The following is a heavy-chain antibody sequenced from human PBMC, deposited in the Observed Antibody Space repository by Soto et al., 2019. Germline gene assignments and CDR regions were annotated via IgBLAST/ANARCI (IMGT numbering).Heavy chain of an antibody. Sequence: VKGSCKASGYTFTIYYMHWVRQAPGQGLEWMGIINPSGGSTSYAQKFQGRVTMTRDTSTSTVYMELSSLRSEDTAVYYCARDSSYDYVWGSPALGWYYFDYWGQGTLVTVSS. CDR1: GYTFTIYY. J-gene: IGHJ4*02. V-gene: IGHV1-46*01. CDR3: ARDSSYDYVWGSPALGWYYFDY. D-gene: IGHD3-16*01. CDR2: INPSGGST.